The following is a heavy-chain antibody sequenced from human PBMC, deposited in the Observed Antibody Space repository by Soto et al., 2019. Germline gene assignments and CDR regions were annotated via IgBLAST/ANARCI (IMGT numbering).Heavy chain of an antibody. CDR2: ISAYNGNT. J-gene: IGHJ4*02. D-gene: IGHD2-21*02. Sequence: GSVKVSCKASGSTFTSYGISWVRQAPGQGLEWMGWISAYNGNTNYAQKFQGRVTMTRNTSISTAYMELSSLRSEDTAVYYCARVDGGNSFDYWGQGTLVTVSS. CDR1: GSTFTSYG. CDR3: ARVDGGNSFDY. V-gene: IGHV1-18*01.